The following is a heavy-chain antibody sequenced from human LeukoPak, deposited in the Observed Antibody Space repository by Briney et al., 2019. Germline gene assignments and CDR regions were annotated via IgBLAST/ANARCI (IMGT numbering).Heavy chain of an antibody. D-gene: IGHD5-24*01. CDR2: INPNSGGT. CDR3: ARGVSRGDGSFDY. CDR1: GYTFTGYY. V-gene: IGHV1-2*02. Sequence: GASVKVSCKASGYTFTGYYMHWVRQAPGQGLEWMGWINPNSGGTNYAQKLQGRVTMTRDTSISTAYMELSRLRSDDTAVYYCARGVSRGDGSFDYWGQGTLATVSS. J-gene: IGHJ4*02.